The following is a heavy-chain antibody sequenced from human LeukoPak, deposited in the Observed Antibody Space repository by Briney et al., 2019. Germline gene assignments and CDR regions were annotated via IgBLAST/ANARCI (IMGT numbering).Heavy chain of an antibody. D-gene: IGHD3-16*01. J-gene: IGHJ4*02. CDR1: GFTFNTYA. Sequence: PGGSLRLSCAASGFTFNTYAMSWVRQAPGKGLEWVSAISDSGGSTYYADSVKGRFTISRDNSKNTLYLQMNSLRAEDTAVYFCAKWISVAGSYPYQRFDYWGQGTLVTVSS. CDR2: ISDSGGST. CDR3: AKWISVAGSYPYQRFDY. V-gene: IGHV3-23*01.